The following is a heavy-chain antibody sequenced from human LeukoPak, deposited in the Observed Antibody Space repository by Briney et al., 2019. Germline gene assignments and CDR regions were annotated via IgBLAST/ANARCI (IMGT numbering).Heavy chain of an antibody. CDR1: GGSFSGYY. V-gene: IGHV4-34*01. CDR2: INHSGST. D-gene: IGHD2-2*01. CDR3: ARLGYCSSTSCYPDRYYYYMDV. Sequence: SETLSLTCAVYGGSFSGYYWSWIRQPPGKGLEWIGEINHSGSTNYNPSLKSRVTISVDTSKNQFSLKLSSVTAADTAVYYCARLGYCSSTSCYPDRYYYYMDVWGKGTTVTVSS. J-gene: IGHJ6*03.